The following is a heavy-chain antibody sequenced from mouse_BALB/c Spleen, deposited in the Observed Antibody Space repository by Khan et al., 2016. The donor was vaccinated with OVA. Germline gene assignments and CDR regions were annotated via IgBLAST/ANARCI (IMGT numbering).Heavy chain of an antibody. V-gene: IGHV9-3-1*01. Sequence: VQLVESGPELKKPGETVKISCKASGYTFTTNGMNWVKQAPGKGLKWMGWINTYTGEPIYADDFKGRFAFSLETSASTAYLQINNLKNEDTATYFCARDGYNGTMACWGQGTSVTVSA. J-gene: IGHJ4*01. D-gene: IGHD2-3*01. CDR2: INTYTGEP. CDR1: GYTFTTNG. CDR3: ARDGYNGTMAC.